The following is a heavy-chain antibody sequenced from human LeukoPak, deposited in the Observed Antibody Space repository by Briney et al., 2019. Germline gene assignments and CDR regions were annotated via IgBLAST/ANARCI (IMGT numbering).Heavy chain of an antibody. Sequence: QSGGSLRLSCTASGFPFSSYGMQWVRQAPGKGLEGVACIRYDENTKYYADSVKGRFTVSRDNSENTLFLQMNSLRAEDTAVYYCAKENTRDGYRHFHYWGQGTLVTVSS. CDR1: GFPFSSYG. V-gene: IGHV3-30*02. CDR3: AKENTRDGYRHFHY. CDR2: IRYDENTK. D-gene: IGHD5-24*01. J-gene: IGHJ4*02.